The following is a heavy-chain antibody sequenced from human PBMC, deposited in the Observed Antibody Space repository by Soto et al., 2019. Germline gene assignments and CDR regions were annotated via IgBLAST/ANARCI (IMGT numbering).Heavy chain of an antibody. CDR3: ARDPHSGSTNWFDP. Sequence: GGSLRLSCAASGFTFSSYSMNWVRQAPGKGLEWVSSISSSSSYIYYADSVKGRFTISRDNAKNSLYLQMNSLRAEDTAVYYCARDPHSGSTNWFDPWDQGTLVTVSS. V-gene: IGHV3-21*01. CDR2: ISSSSSYI. CDR1: GFTFSSYS. J-gene: IGHJ5*01. D-gene: IGHD1-26*01.